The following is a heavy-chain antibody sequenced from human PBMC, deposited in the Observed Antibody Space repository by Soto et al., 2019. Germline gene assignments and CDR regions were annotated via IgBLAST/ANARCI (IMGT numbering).Heavy chain of an antibody. V-gene: IGHV1-69*01. CDR3: ARDIVVVPAAIREYYYYYYGMDV. CDR1: GGTFSSYA. Sequence: QVQLVQSGAEVQKPGSSVKVSCKASGGTFSSYAISWVRQAPGQGLEWMGGIIPIFGTANYAQKFQGRVTITADESTSTAYMELSSLRSEDTAVYYCARDIVVVPAAIREYYYYYYGMDVWGQGTTVTVSS. D-gene: IGHD2-2*01. J-gene: IGHJ6*02. CDR2: IIPIFGTA.